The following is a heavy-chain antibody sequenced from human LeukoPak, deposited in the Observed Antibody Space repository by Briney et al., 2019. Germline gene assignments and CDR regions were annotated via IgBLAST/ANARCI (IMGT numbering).Heavy chain of an antibody. CDR3: ARADYYDSSGYYYVPLDY. CDR2: INSDGSST. V-gene: IGHV3-74*01. J-gene: IGHJ4*02. CDR1: GFTFSSYW. Sequence: GGSLRLSCAASGFTFSSYWMRWVRQAPGKGLVWVSRINSDGSSTSYADSVKGRFTIPRDNAKNTLYLQMNSLRAEDTAVYYCARADYYDSSGYYYVPLDYWGQGTLVTVSS. D-gene: IGHD3-22*01.